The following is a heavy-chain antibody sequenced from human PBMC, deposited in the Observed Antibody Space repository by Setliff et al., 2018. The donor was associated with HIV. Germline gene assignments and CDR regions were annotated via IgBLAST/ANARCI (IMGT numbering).Heavy chain of an antibody. CDR2: IYSGGST. V-gene: IGHV3-66*02. D-gene: IGHD3-3*01. J-gene: IGHJ6*03. CDR3: ARDRSFYDFWSGPPPNYYYYYMDV. Sequence: GGSLRLSCAASGFTVSSNYMSWVRQAPGKGLEWVSVIYSGGSTYYADSVKGRFTISRDNSKNTLYLQMNSLRAEDTAVYYCARDRSFYDFWSGPPPNYYYYYMDVWGKGTTVIVSS. CDR1: GFTVSSNY.